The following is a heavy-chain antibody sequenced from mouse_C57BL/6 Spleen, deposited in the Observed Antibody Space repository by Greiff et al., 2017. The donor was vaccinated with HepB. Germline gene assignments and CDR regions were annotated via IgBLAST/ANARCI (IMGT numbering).Heavy chain of an antibody. Sequence: QVQLQQPGAELVRPGTSVKLSCKASGYTFTSYWMHWVKQRPGQGLEWIGVIDPSDSYTNYNQKFKGKATLTVDTSSSTAYMQLSSLTSEDSAVYYWARPPTTPVARGYFDVWGTGTTVTVSS. CDR1: GYTFTSYW. D-gene: IGHD1-1*01. CDR3: ARPPTTPVARGYFDV. J-gene: IGHJ1*03. CDR2: IDPSDSYT. V-gene: IGHV1-59*01.